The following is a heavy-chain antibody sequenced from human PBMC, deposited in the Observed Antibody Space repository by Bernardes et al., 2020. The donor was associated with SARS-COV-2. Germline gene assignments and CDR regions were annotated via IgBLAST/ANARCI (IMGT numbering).Heavy chain of an antibody. CDR2: IYDSGST. J-gene: IGHJ5*02. CDR3: ARGRHDFWGSVFYNWIDP. D-gene: IGHD3-3*01. CDR1: GGSISSDGHY. Sequence: SETLSLTCTVSGGSISSDGHYGTWLRQRPGKGREWIGYIYDSGSTYSNASLKSRVTISLATSKTQFSLKLNSVTAADTAVYYCARGRHDFWGSVFYNWIDPWGQGTLVTVSS. V-gene: IGHV4-31*03.